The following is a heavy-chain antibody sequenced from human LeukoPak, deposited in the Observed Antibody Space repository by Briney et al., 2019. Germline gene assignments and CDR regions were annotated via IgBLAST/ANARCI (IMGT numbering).Heavy chain of an antibody. J-gene: IGHJ6*03. D-gene: IGHD4-11*01. CDR2: ISVSGADT. Sequence: GGSLRLSCAASGFTFTNYVMTWVRQAPGKGLEWLSGISVSGADTYYADSVKGRFTISRDNSKKTLYLQMDSLRAEDTAVYYCARDQTTVSLRKYYYYYMDVWGKGTTVTVSS. V-gene: IGHV3-23*01. CDR3: ARDQTTVSLRKYYYYYMDV. CDR1: GFTFTNYV.